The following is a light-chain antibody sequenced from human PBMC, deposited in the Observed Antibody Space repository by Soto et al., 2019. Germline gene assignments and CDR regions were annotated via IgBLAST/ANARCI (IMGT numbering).Light chain of an antibody. Sequence: QSALTQPRSVSGSPGQSVTIPCTGTSDDVGGYNYVSWYQQHSGKGPKLMISDVTKRPSGVPDRFSGSKSGNTASLTISWLQAEDEADYYCCSYVGSDSSYVFGTGTKVTVL. J-gene: IGLJ1*01. V-gene: IGLV2-11*01. CDR3: CSYVGSDSSYV. CDR2: DVT. CDR1: SDDVGGYNY.